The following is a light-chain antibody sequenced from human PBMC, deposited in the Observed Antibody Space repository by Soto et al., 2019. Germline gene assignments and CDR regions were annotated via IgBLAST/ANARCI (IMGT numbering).Light chain of an antibody. J-gene: IGKJ1*01. V-gene: IGKV3-20*01. CDR1: QSVSSSY. Sequence: ETVLTQSPGTLSLSPGERATLSCRASQSVSSSYLAWYQQKPGQAPRLLIYGASSRATGIPDRFSGSGSGTDFTLTISRLEPEDFAVYYCQQYGSSPPPWTCGQGTKVEI. CDR2: GAS. CDR3: QQYGSSPPPWT.